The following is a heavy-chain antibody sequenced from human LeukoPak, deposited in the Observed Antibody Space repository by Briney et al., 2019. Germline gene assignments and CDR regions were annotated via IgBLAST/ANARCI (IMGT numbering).Heavy chain of an antibody. CDR2: SNDSGGT. J-gene: IGHJ6*03. D-gene: IGHD2-2*02. CDR3: ARTTSIVVVPAAIRRGYYYMDV. Sequence: SETLSLTCAVYGGSFSGYYWSWIRQPPGKRLEWVGESNDSGGTNYNPSLKSRVTISADKSKNQVSLKLSSVTAADTAVYYCARTTSIVVVPAAIRRGYYYMDVWGKGTTVTVSS. V-gene: IGHV4-34*01. CDR1: GGSFSGYY.